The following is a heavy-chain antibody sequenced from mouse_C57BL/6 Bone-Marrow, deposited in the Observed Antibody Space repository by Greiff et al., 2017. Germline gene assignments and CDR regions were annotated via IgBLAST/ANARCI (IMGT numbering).Heavy chain of an antibody. V-gene: IGHV1-69*01. Sequence: QVQLQQPGAELVMPGASVKLSCKASGYTFTSYWMHWVKQRPGQGLEWIGEIDPSDSYTNYNQKFKGKSTLTVDKSSSTAYMQLSSLTSEDSAVYYCARSVLRYPHYSAMDYWGQGTSVTVSS. CDR1: GYTFTSYW. CDR2: IDPSDSYT. D-gene: IGHD1-1*01. J-gene: IGHJ4*01. CDR3: ARSVLRYPHYSAMDY.